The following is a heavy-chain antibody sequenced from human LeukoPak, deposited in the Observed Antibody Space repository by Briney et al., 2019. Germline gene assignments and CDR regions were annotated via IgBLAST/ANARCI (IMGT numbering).Heavy chain of an antibody. CDR2: INESGST. CDR1: GGSLSGYD. Sequence: SQTLSPTWVGYGGSLSGYDWSWIRQPPGKGQEWIGEINESGSTTHKSSLKRRVTISIDTSRSQFSLKLNSVTAADTAVYYCARGPYLRGHFWFDPWGQGTLVTVSS. V-gene: IGHV4-34*01. CDR3: ARGPYLRGHFWFDP. D-gene: IGHD3-3*02. J-gene: IGHJ5*02.